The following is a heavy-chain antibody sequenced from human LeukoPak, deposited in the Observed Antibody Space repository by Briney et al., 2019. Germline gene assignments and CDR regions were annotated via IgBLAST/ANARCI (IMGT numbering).Heavy chain of an antibody. CDR2: ISSSSSTI. J-gene: IGHJ6*03. CDR3: ARMNTAMVNGLNYYYYMDV. Sequence: GGSLRLSCAASGFTFSSYSMNWVRQAPGKGLEWVSYISSSSSTIYYADSVKGRFTISRDNAKNSLYLQMNSLRADDTAVYYCARMNTAMVNGLNYYYYMDVWGKGTTVTVSS. D-gene: IGHD5-18*01. V-gene: IGHV3-48*04. CDR1: GFTFSSYS.